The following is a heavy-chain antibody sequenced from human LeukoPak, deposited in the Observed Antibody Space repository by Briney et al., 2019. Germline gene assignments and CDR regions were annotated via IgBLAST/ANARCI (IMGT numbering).Heavy chain of an antibody. D-gene: IGHD3-22*01. Sequence: SETLSLTCTVSGYSISSGYYWGCIRQSPEKGLEWIGSFHHSGSTYYNPSLKSRVTISVDTSKNQFSLRLSPVTAADTAVYYCARDRNYYDNSGSYHWFDPWGQGTLVTVSS. CDR1: GYSISSGYY. J-gene: IGHJ5*02. CDR3: ARDRNYYDNSGSYHWFDP. V-gene: IGHV4-38-2*02. CDR2: FHHSGST.